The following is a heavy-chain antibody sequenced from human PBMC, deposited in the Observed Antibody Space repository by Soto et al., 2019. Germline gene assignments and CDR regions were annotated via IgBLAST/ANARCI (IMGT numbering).Heavy chain of an antibody. Sequence: QVQLQESGPGLVRPSETLSLTCTVSGGSFSSYYWTWIRQSPGKGLECLGYIYYSGSTDYNPSLRCRLALSIDTSKNQFSLRWNSMTAADTAVYYCAGRDCSGTNCYYLDYYYMDVWGKGTTVTVSS. CDR1: GGSFSSYY. CDR3: AGRDCSGTNCYYLDYYYMDV. V-gene: IGHV4-59*08. CDR2: IYYSGST. D-gene: IGHD2-2*01. J-gene: IGHJ6*03.